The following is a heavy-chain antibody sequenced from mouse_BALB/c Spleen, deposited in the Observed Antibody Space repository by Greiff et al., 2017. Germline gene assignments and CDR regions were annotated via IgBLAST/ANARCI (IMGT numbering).Heavy chain of an antibody. D-gene: IGHD2-4*01. CDR2: ISYSGST. V-gene: IGHV3-2*02. Sequence: ESGPGLVKPSQSLSLTCTVTGYSITSDYAWNWIRQFPGNKLEWMGYISYSGSTSYNPSLKSRISITRDTSKNQFFLQLNSVTTEDTATYYCARGIYYDYDGGYYFDYWGQGTTLTVSS. CDR3: ARGIYYDYDGGYYFDY. CDR1: GYSITSDYA. J-gene: IGHJ2*01.